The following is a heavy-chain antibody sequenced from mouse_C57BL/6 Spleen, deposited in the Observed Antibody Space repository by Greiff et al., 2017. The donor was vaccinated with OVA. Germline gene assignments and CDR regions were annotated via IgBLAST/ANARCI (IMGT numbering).Heavy chain of an antibody. CDR3: ARDYYGSSYAMDY. Sequence: VQLQQSGPELVKPGASVKMSCKASGYTFTDYNMHWVKQSHGKSLEWIGYINPNNGGTRYNQKFKGKATLTVNKSSSTAYMELRSLTSEDSAVYDCARDYYGSSYAMDYWGQGTSVTVSS. CDR2: INPNNGGT. CDR1: GYTFTDYN. V-gene: IGHV1-22*01. D-gene: IGHD1-1*01. J-gene: IGHJ4*01.